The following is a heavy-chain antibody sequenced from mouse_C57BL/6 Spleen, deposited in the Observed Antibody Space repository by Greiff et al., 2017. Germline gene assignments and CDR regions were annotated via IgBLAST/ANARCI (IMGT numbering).Heavy chain of an antibody. J-gene: IGHJ4*01. CDR2: IYPGRGNT. V-gene: IGHV1-66*01. Sequence: QVQLQQSGPELVKPGASVKISCKASGYSFTSYYIHWVKQRPGQGLEWIGWIYPGRGNTKYNEKFKGKATLTADTSSSTAYMQLSSLTSEDSAVYYGARSGGHYCSSSYAMDYWGQGTSVTVSS. CDR3: ARSGGHYCSSSYAMDY. CDR1: GYSFTSYY. D-gene: IGHD1-1*01.